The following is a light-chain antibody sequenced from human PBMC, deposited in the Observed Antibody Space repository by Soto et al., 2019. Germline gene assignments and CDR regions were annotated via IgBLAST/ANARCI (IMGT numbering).Light chain of an antibody. CDR3: SSYTSSSTYV. V-gene: IGLV2-14*01. Sequence: SALTQPASVSGSPGQSITISCTGTSSDVGGYNYVSWYQQHPGKAPKLMIYEVSNRPSGVSSRFSGSKSGNTASLTISGLQAEDEAAYYCSSYTSSSTYVFGTGTKLTVL. CDR2: EVS. J-gene: IGLJ1*01. CDR1: SSDVGGYNY.